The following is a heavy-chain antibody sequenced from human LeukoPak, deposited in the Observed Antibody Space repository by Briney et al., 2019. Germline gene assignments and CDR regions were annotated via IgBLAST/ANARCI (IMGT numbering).Heavy chain of an antibody. V-gene: IGHV6-1*01. Sequence: SQPLSRTCDIPGDSASSNTAAWNWDRQSPSGFLEWLGTTYYRSKWYNDYALSVKSRITVTPDTSEDQFSLQLNSVILEDTAVYYCAREGSGQEYYGMDVWGQGTTVIVSS. CDR2: TYYRSKWYN. CDR3: AREGSGQEYYGMDV. J-gene: IGHJ6*02. CDR1: GDSASSNTAA. D-gene: IGHD5-12*01.